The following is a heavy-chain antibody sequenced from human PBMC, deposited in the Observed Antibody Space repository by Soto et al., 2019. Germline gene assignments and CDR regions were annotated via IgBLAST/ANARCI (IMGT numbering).Heavy chain of an antibody. Sequence: QVQLVQSGAEVKNSGASVKVSCKASGYTFTSYGFSWVRQAPGQGLEWMGWISASNGNTNYAQKLQGRVTMTTDTCTGAAYMELSSLRSDDTATYYCARDSVRYCRDGVCYQGYYYCAMDVWGQGTTVTVS. D-gene: IGHD2-8*01. V-gene: IGHV1-18*01. J-gene: IGHJ6*02. CDR3: ARDSVRYCRDGVCYQGYYYCAMDV. CDR1: GYTFTSYG. CDR2: ISASNGNT.